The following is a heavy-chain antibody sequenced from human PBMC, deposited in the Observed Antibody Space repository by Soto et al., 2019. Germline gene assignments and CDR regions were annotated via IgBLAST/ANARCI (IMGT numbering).Heavy chain of an antibody. Sequence: GSLRLSCAASGFIFSNYAMGWVRQAPGKGLEWVSGISASGGSTYYADSMKGRFTISRDNSKNALYLQLNSLRAVDTATYYCAKAKEWELPDEGFDFWGQGTPVTVSS. V-gene: IGHV3-23*01. CDR2: ISASGGST. CDR3: AKAKEWELPDEGFDF. CDR1: GFIFSNYA. J-gene: IGHJ4*02. D-gene: IGHD1-26*01.